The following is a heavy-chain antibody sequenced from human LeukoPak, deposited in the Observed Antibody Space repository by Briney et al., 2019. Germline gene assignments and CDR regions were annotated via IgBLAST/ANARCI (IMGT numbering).Heavy chain of an antibody. Sequence: GGSLRLSCAASGFTVSSNYMSWVRQAPGKGLEWVSVLYSGGSTYYADSVKGRFTISRDNSKNTLYLQMNSLRAEDTAVYYCARVFGDGYNNQFDYWGQGTLVTVSS. D-gene: IGHD5-24*01. CDR2: LYSGGST. CDR3: ARVFGDGYNNQFDY. CDR1: GFTVSSNY. V-gene: IGHV3-53*01. J-gene: IGHJ4*02.